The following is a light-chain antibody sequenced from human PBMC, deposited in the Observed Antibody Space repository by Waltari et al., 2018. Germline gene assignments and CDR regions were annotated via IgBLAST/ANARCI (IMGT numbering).Light chain of an antibody. J-gene: IGKJ4*01. CDR1: QSISIW. V-gene: IGKV1-5*03. Sequence: DIQMTQSPPTLSASVGDRVTVTCQASQSISIWLALYQQKPGKAPNLLIYKASTLDSGVPSRFSGSTSGTEFTLTISSLQAEDFGTYYCQQYSSFPLSFGGGTNIVIK. CDR2: KAS. CDR3: QQYSSFPLS.